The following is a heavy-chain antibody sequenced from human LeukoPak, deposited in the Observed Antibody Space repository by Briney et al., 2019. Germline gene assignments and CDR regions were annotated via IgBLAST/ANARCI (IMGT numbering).Heavy chain of an antibody. CDR3: ARGKVEGDDFDY. CDR1: GCALTAYY. CDR2: INPNSAT. Sequence: ASVKVSCKASGCALTAYYVHWVRQAPGQGLEWMGWINPNSATNYAQKFQGRVTMTRDTSISTAYMELSRLRSDDTALYYCARGKVEGDDFDYWGQGTLVAVSS. D-gene: IGHD2-21*02. V-gene: IGHV1-2*02. J-gene: IGHJ4*02.